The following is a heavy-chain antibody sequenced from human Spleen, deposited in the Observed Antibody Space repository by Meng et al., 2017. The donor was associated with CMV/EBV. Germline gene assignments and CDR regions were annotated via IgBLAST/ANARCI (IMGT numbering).Heavy chain of an antibody. CDR2: ISSDVTKT. Sequence: GESLKISCVASGFTFSTYWMDWDRQAPGEGLVWVSRISSDVTKTTYADFVKGRFTISRDNAKNSLYLQMRNLRAEDTGIHYCATTPGSIIRGVITDHWGQGTLVTVSS. V-gene: IGHV3-74*03. CDR1: GFTFSTYW. J-gene: IGHJ4*02. D-gene: IGHD3-10*01. CDR3: ATTPGSIIRGVITDH.